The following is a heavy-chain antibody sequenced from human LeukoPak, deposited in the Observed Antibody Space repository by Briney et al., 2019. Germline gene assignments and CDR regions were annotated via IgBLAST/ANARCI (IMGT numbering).Heavy chain of an antibody. CDR3: AKEDVVAATPGYFQH. Sequence: PGGSLRLSCAASGFTFSSYSMSWVRQAPGKGLEWVSGISSSGVNTYYADSVKGRFTLSRDNSKNTLYLQMNSLRAEDTAVYYCAKEDVVAATPGYFQHWGQGTLVTVSS. J-gene: IGHJ1*01. D-gene: IGHD2-15*01. V-gene: IGHV3-23*01. CDR1: GFTFSSYS. CDR2: ISSSGVNT.